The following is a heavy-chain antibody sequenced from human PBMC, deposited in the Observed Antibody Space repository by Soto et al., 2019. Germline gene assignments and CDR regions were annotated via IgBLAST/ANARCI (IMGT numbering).Heavy chain of an antibody. Sequence: GGSLRLSCAASGFTFSSYSMNWVRQAPGKGLEWVSYISSSSSTIYYADSVKGRFTISRDNAKNSLYLQMNSLRAEDTAVYYCARDHLPYYGSGSYYNEGNWFDPWGQGTLVTVSS. CDR2: ISSSSSTI. V-gene: IGHV3-48*01. J-gene: IGHJ5*02. CDR1: GFTFSSYS. CDR3: ARDHLPYYGSGSYYNEGNWFDP. D-gene: IGHD3-10*01.